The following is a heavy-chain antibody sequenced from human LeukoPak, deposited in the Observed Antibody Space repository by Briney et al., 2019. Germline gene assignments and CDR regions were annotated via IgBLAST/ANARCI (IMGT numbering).Heavy chain of an antibody. D-gene: IGHD3-9*01. V-gene: IGHV1-2*02. Sequence: ASVKVSCKASGYTFTGYYMHWVRQAPGQGLEWMGWINPNSGGTNYAQKFQGRVTMTRDTSISTAYRELSRLRSDDTAVYYCARDRDDILTGYYTAEYFQHWGQGTLVTVSS. CDR3: ARDRDDILTGYYTAEYFQH. J-gene: IGHJ1*01. CDR2: INPNSGGT. CDR1: GYTFTGYY.